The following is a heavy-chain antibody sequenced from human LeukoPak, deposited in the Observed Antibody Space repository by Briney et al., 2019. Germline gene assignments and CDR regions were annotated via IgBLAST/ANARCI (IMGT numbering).Heavy chain of an antibody. Sequence: PSETLSLTCTVSGGSISSYYWSWIRQPPGKGLEWIGYIYYSGSTNYNPSLKSRVTISVDTSKNQFSLKLSSVTAADTAVYYCARGKAVAGTASPLAFDYWGQGTLVTVSS. CDR3: ARGKAVAGTASPLAFDY. D-gene: IGHD6-19*01. V-gene: IGHV4-59*01. CDR2: IYYSGST. J-gene: IGHJ4*02. CDR1: GGSISSYY.